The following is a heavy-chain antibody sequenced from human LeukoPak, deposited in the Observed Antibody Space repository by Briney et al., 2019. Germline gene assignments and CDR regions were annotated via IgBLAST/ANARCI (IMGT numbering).Heavy chain of an antibody. V-gene: IGHV3-53*01. J-gene: IGHJ4*02. CDR1: GFTVSSNF. CDR3: ARGPRGPARLDY. Sequence: GGSLRLSCAGSGFTVSSNFMSWVRQAPGKGLEWVSVIYTAGTTYYADSVKGRFTISRDNSKNTLYLQMNSLRAEDTAVYYYARGPRGPARLDYWGQGTLVTVSS. D-gene: IGHD3-10*01. CDR2: IYTAGTT.